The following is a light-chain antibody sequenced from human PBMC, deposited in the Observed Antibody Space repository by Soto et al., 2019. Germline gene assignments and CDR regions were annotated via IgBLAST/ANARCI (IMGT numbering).Light chain of an antibody. J-gene: IGLJ1*01. V-gene: IGLV2-23*01. CDR3: CLYIGATTYV. CDR1: SGFVGSFSL. Sequence: QSVLAQPASVSGSPGQSITISCTGTSGFVGSFSLVSWYQQHLGKAPKVMISEGHRRPSGVPDRFSGSTSVNSASLTISGLQPEDEAASYCCLYIGATTYVFGTGTKVTVL. CDR2: EGH.